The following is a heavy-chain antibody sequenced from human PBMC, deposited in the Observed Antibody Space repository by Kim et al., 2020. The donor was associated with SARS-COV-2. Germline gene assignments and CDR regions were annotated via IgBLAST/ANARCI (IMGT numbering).Heavy chain of an antibody. CDR3: ARDTYYYDSSGYHDAFDI. CDR2: INPSGGST. J-gene: IGHJ3*02. D-gene: IGHD3-22*01. CDR1: GYTFTSYY. V-gene: IGHV1-46*01. Sequence: ASVKVSCKASGYTFTSYYMHWVRQAPGQGLEWMGIINPSGGSTSYAQKFQGRVTMTRDTSTSTVYMELSSLRSEDTAVYYCARDTYYYDSSGYHDAFDIWGQGTMVTVSS.